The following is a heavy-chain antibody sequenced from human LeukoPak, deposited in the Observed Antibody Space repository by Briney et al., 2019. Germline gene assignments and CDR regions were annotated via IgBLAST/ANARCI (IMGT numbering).Heavy chain of an antibody. CDR2: INAGNGNI. J-gene: IGHJ4*02. CDR3: ARDRAIAAALLD. Sequence: ASVNVSCKASGYTFITYAIHWVRQAPGQRLEWMGWINAGNGNIKYSQNLQGRVTITRDTSASTAYMELSSLRSEDTAVYYCARDRAIAAALLDWGQGTLVTVSS. V-gene: IGHV1-3*01. D-gene: IGHD6-13*01. CDR1: GYTFITYA.